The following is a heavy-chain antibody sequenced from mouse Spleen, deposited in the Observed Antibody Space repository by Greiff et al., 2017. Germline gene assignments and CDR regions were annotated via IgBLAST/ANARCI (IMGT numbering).Heavy chain of an antibody. D-gene: IGHD1-1*01. CDR1: GFNIKDDY. CDR2: IDPENGDT. Sequence: EVKLMESGAELVRPGASVKLSCTASGFNIKDDYMHWVKQRPEQGLEWIGWIDPENGDTEYASKFQGKATITADTSSNTAYLQLSSLTSEDTAVYYCTTDYSGWGQGTLVTVSA. CDR3: TTDYSG. V-gene: IGHV14-4*01. J-gene: IGHJ3*01.